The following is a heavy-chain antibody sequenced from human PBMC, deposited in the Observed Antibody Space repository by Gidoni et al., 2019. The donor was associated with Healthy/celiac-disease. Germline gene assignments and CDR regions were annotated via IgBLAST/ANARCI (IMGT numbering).Heavy chain of an antibody. CDR3: AKVIGCSSTSCFPALDY. Sequence: QVQLVESGGGVVQPGRSLRLSCAASGFPFSRYGMHWVRQAPGKGLGGVAVISYDGSNKYYADSVKGRFTISRDNPKNTLYLQMNSLRAEDTAVYYCAKVIGCSSTSCFPALDYWGQGTLVTVSS. V-gene: IGHV3-30*18. CDR1: GFPFSRYG. J-gene: IGHJ4*02. D-gene: IGHD2-2*01. CDR2: ISYDGSNK.